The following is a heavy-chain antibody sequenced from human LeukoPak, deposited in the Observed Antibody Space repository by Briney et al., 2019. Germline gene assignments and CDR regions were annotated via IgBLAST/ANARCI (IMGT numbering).Heavy chain of an antibody. D-gene: IGHD3-9*01. Sequence: ASVTVSCKASGYTFTSYAMHWVRQAPGQRLAWMGWINAGNGNTKYSQKFQGRVTITRDTSASTAYMELSSVRSEDTAVYSCARSLGILTGYPDYWGQGTLVTVSS. V-gene: IGHV1-3*01. CDR2: INAGNGNT. J-gene: IGHJ4*02. CDR3: ARSLGILTGYPDY. CDR1: GYTFTSYA.